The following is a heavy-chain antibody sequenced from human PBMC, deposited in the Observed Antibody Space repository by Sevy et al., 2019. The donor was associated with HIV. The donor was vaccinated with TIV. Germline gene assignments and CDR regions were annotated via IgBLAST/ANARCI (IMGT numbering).Heavy chain of an antibody. Sequence: ASVKVSCKASGFTFTSSAMQWVRQARGQRLEWIGWIVVGSGNTNYAQKFQERVTITRDMSTSTAYMELSSLRSEDTAVYYSAAERGFLEWGNAFDIWGQGTMVTVSS. CDR2: IVVGSGNT. V-gene: IGHV1-58*02. CDR1: GFTFTSSA. D-gene: IGHD3-3*01. J-gene: IGHJ3*02. CDR3: AAERGFLEWGNAFDI.